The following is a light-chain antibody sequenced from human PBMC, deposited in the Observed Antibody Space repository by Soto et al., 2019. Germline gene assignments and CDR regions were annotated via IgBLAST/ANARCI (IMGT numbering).Light chain of an antibody. CDR3: QQLNTYPA. Sequence: DFPLTQPPSFLSASVGDRVTITCRASQGIGSYLGWYQQAPGKAPKLLIYGASTLQSGVPSRFSGSGSGTEFTLTISSLQPEDFATYYCQQLNTYPAFGGGTKVEI. CDR1: QGIGSY. J-gene: IGKJ4*01. V-gene: IGKV1-9*01. CDR2: GAS.